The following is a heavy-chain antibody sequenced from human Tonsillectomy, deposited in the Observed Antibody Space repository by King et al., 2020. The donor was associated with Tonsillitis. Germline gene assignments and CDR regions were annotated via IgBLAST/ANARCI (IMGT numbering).Heavy chain of an antibody. CDR3: ARTASLLTGYYPFDY. CDR1: GGSISSGGYY. Sequence: VQLQESGPGLVKPSQTLSLTCTVSGGSISSGGYYWSWIRQHPGKGLEWIGYIYYSGSTYYNPSLKSRVTISVDTTKNQFSLKLSSVTAADTAVYYCARTASLLTGYYPFDYWGQGTLVTVSS. J-gene: IGHJ4*02. D-gene: IGHD3-9*01. CDR2: IYYSGST. V-gene: IGHV4-31*03.